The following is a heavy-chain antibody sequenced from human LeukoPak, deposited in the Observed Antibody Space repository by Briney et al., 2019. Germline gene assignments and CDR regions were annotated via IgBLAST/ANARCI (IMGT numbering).Heavy chain of an antibody. Sequence: GGSLRLSCAASGFTFSSYGMHWVRQAPGKGLEWVAVISYDGSNKYYVDSVKGRFTISRDNSKNTLYLQMNSLRAEDTAVYYCAKDEPWDYWGQGTLVTVSS. CDR2: ISYDGSNK. V-gene: IGHV3-30*18. J-gene: IGHJ4*02. D-gene: IGHD1-14*01. CDR3: AKDEPWDY. CDR1: GFTFSSYG.